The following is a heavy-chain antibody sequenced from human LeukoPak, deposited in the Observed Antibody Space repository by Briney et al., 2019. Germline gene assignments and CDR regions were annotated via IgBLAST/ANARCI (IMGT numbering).Heavy chain of an antibody. CDR3: ARVNYSYGTLDY. D-gene: IGHD5-18*01. CDR1: TDSTNTYY. J-gene: IGHJ4*02. CDR2: IYHSGST. Sequence: SETLSLTCSVSTDSTNTYYWSWIRQSPGKGLEWIGHIYHSGSTDYNPSLKSRVTMSVDTSKNQFSLKLSSVTAADTAVYYCARVNYSYGTLDYWGQGTLVTVSS. V-gene: IGHV4-59*12.